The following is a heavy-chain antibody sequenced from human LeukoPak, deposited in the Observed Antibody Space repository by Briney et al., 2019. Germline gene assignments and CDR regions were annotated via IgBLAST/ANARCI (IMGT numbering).Heavy chain of an antibody. V-gene: IGHV3-72*01. CDR1: GFTFSDHY. CDR3: ANFFGNNYGF. J-gene: IGHJ4*02. Sequence: PGGSLGFSCEASGFTFSDHYMDWVRQAPGKGLEWVGRSRDRVNGYTTEYATSVEGRFAISRDNSKNSVYLQMNSLKTEDTAVYYCANFFGNNYGFWGQGTLVTVSS. CDR2: SRDRVNGYTT. D-gene: IGHD5-24*01.